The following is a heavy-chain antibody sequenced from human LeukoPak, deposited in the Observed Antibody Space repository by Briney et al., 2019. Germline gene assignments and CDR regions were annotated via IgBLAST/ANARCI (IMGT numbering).Heavy chain of an antibody. CDR2: IDPSDSYT. V-gene: IGHV5-10-1*04. Sequence: GESLQISCQGSGYSFTSYWISWVRQMLGKGLEWMGRIDPSDSYTNYSPSFQGQVTISADKSISTAYLQWSSLKASDTAMYYCARIPYYDSSGTGGFDYWGQGTLVTVSS. D-gene: IGHD3-22*01. J-gene: IGHJ4*02. CDR1: GYSFTSYW. CDR3: ARIPYYDSSGTGGFDY.